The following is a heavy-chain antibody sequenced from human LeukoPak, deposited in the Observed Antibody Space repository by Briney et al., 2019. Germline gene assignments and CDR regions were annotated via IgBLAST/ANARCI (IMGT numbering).Heavy chain of an antibody. Sequence: PGGSLRLSCAASGFTFSSYSMNWVRQAPGKGLEWVSYISSSSTIYYADSVKGRFTISRDNAKNSLYLQMNSLRAEDTAVYYCARGVGAQLDYWGQGTLVTVSS. V-gene: IGHV3-48*01. CDR2: ISSSSTI. J-gene: IGHJ4*02. CDR1: GFTFSSYS. D-gene: IGHD1-26*01. CDR3: ARGVGAQLDY.